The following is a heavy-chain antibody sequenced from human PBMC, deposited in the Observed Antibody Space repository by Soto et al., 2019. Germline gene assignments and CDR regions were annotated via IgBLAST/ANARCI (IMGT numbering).Heavy chain of an antibody. V-gene: IGHV1-2*04. CDR3: ARCNHGDYVGTALGY. J-gene: IGHJ4*02. CDR1: GYTFTGYF. Sequence: QVQLVQSGAEVKKPGASVKVSCKASGYTFTGYFMHWVRQAPGQGLEWMGWINPKSGGTNYAQKFQGWGTMTWDTSISTGYMELTRVTSDDTAVYYCARCNHGDYVGTALGYWGQGTLVTVSS. D-gene: IGHD4-17*01. CDR2: INPKSGGT.